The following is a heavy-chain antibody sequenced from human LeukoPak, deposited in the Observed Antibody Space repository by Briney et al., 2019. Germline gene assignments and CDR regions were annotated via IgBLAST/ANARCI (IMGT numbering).Heavy chain of an antibody. D-gene: IGHD4-17*01. CDR1: GGSISSYY. Sequence: KTSETLSLTCTVSGGSISSYYWSWIRQPAGKGLEWIGRIYTSGSTNYNPSLKSRVTMSVDTSKNQFSLKLSSVTAADTAVYYCARGDVVGTVTTGDYYYYYGMDVWGQGTTVTVSS. CDR2: IYTSGST. V-gene: IGHV4-4*07. CDR3: ARGDVVGTVTTGDYYYYYGMDV. J-gene: IGHJ6*02.